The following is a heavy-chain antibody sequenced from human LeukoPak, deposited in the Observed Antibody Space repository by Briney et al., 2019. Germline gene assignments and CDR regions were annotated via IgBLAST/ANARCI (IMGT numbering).Heavy chain of an antibody. CDR3: ARGRITMIVVVITTDAFDI. V-gene: IGHV1-69*01. Sequence: SVKVSCKASGGTFSSYAISWVRQAPGQGLEWMGGIIPIFGTANYAQRFQGRVTITADESTSTAYMELSSLRSEDTAVYYCARGRITMIVVVITTDAFDIWGQGTMVTVSS. J-gene: IGHJ3*02. CDR2: IIPIFGTA. D-gene: IGHD3-22*01. CDR1: GGTFSSYA.